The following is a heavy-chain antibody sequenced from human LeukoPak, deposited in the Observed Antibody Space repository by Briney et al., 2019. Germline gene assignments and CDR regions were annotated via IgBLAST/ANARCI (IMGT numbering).Heavy chain of an antibody. D-gene: IGHD4-17*01. CDR1: GFTFSSYA. CDR3: ANQLGVTTHFDY. V-gene: IGHV3-23*01. CDR2: ISGSGGST. J-gene: IGHJ4*02. Sequence: GSLRLSCAASGFTFSSYAMSWVRPAPGKGLKWVSAISGSGGSTYYADSVKGRFTISRDNSKNTLYLQMNSLRAEDTAVYYCANQLGVTTHFDYWGQGALVTVSS.